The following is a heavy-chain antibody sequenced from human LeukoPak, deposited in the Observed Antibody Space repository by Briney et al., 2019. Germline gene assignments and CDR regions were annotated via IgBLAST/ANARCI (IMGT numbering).Heavy chain of an antibody. CDR2: ISGGGGSI. Sequence: PGGSLRLSCVASGFTFSSYAMSWVRQAPGKGLEWVSGISGGGGSIHYADSVKGRFTISRDNSMNTLYLQMNSLRAEDTAVYYCAKSGPYCSSTSCNYFDYWGQGTLVTVSS. D-gene: IGHD2-2*01. CDR3: AKSGPYCSSTSCNYFDY. J-gene: IGHJ4*02. V-gene: IGHV3-23*01. CDR1: GFTFSSYA.